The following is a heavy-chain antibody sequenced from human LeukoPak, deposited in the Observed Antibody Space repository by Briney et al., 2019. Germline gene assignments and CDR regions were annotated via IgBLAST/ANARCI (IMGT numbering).Heavy chain of an antibody. CDR1: GFTFSSYA. Sequence: GGSLRLSCAASGFTFSSYAMHWVRQAPGKGLEWVAVISYDGSNKYYADSVKGRFTISRDNSKNTLYLQMNSLRDEDTAVYYCASSGSYRFDYWGQGTLVTVSS. CDR2: ISYDGSNK. V-gene: IGHV3-30*04. J-gene: IGHJ4*02. CDR3: ASSGSYRFDY. D-gene: IGHD1-26*01.